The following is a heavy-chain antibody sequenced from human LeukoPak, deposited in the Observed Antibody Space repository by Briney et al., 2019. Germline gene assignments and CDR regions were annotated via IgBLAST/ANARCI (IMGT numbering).Heavy chain of an antibody. J-gene: IGHJ3*02. CDR1: GGSVSSGDYY. Sequence: PSETLSLTCTVSGGSVSSGDYYWSWIRQPAGKGLEWIGRISSSGSTNYNPSLKSRVTISVDTSKNQFSLKLSSVTAADTAVYFCARGPYSYDSSGAFDIWGQGTMVTVS. CDR2: ISSSGST. D-gene: IGHD3-22*01. CDR3: ARGPYSYDSSGAFDI. V-gene: IGHV4-61*02.